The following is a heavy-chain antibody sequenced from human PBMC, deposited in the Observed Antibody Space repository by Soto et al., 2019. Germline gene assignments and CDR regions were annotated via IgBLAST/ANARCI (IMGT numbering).Heavy chain of an antibody. CDR3: ARGYGGNLDY. J-gene: IGHJ4*02. CDR2: ISAYNGNT. V-gene: IGHV1-18*01. D-gene: IGHD1-20*01. CDR1: GDTFTCYD. Sequence: GVSAEVSCKSCGDTFTCYDMRWLRKTPGQGLEWMGWISAYNGNTNYAQKLQGRVTMTTDTSTSTAYMELRSLRSDDTAVYFCARGYGGNLDYWGQGTLVTVSS.